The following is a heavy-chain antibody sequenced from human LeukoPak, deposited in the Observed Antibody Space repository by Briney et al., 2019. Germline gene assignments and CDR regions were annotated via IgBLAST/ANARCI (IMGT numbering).Heavy chain of an antibody. D-gene: IGHD6-13*01. CDR2: IYYSGST. Sequence: PSETLSLTCTVSGGSISNFYWSWIRQPPGKGLEWIGCIYYSGSTNYNPSLKSRVTISVDTSKNQFSLKLSSVTAADTAVYYCARDPRIAAAGTSRGDYHYYGMDVWGQGTTVTVSS. J-gene: IGHJ6*02. CDR3: ARDPRIAAAGTSRGDYHYYGMDV. CDR1: GGSISNFY. V-gene: IGHV4-59*08.